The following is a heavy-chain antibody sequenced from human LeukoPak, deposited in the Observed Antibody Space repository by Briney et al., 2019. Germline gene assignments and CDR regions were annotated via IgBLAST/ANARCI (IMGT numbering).Heavy chain of an antibody. CDR3: ARDNNYGYCSGGSCYYDY. J-gene: IGHJ4*02. Sequence: GGSLRLSCAASGFIFSNYWMSWVRQAPGKGLERVANIKLDGSEKNYVDSVKGRFTISRDNAKNSLYLQMNSLRAEDTAVYYCARDNNYGYCSGGSCYYDYWGQGTLVTVSS. CDR2: IKLDGSEK. CDR1: GFIFSNYW. D-gene: IGHD2-15*01. V-gene: IGHV3-7*01.